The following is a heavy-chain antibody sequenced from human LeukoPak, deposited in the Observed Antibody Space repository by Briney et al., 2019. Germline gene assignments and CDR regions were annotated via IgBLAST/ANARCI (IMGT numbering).Heavy chain of an antibody. D-gene: IGHD3-22*01. Sequence: ASVNVSCKASGYTFTGYYMHWVRQAPGQGLEWMGWINPNSGGTNYVQKFQGRVTMTRDTSISTAYMELSRLRSDDTAVYYCAREYDSSGYSYYGMDVWGQGTTVTVSS. CDR1: GYTFTGYY. CDR2: INPNSGGT. V-gene: IGHV1-2*02. CDR3: AREYDSSGYSYYGMDV. J-gene: IGHJ6*02.